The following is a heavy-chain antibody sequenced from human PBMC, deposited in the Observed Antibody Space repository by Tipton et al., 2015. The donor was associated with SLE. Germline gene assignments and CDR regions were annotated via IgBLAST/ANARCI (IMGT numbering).Heavy chain of an antibody. D-gene: IGHD2-21*01. CDR1: GASLITNS. CDR2: IHYSGNT. V-gene: IGHV4-59*01. Sequence: TLSLTCSVSGASLITNSWNWVRQPPGKALEWIGNIHYSGNTNYNPSLKSRVTISVDTSKNQFSLKLSSVTAADTAVYYCARHSASVYDAFDIWGQGTMVTVSS. CDR3: ARHSASVYDAFDI. J-gene: IGHJ3*02.